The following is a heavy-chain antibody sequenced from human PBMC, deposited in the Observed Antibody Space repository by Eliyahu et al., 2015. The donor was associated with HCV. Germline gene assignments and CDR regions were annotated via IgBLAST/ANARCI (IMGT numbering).Heavy chain of an antibody. V-gene: IGHV6-1*02. CDR2: TYYRSTWNN. CDR1: XDXXXSNFDA. Sequence: QVQLQQSGPGLVQPSQXLSLIRAISXDXXXSNFDAWNWXRQSPSRGLEWLGRTYYRSTWNNDYASSVKGRITINPDTSKNQFSLQLNSVTPEDTAVYFCARGRNSAFDYWGRGTLVTVSS. D-gene: IGHD1-26*01. J-gene: IGHJ4*02. CDR3: ARGRNSAFDY.